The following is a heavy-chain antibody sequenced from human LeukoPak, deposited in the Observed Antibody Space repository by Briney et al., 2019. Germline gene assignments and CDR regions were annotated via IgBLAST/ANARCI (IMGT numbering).Heavy chain of an antibody. Sequence: GGSLRLSCAASGFTFSTYAMHWVRQAPGKGLEWVAIISYDGNNKYYAESVKGRFTISRDNSKNTLYLQMNSLRAEDTAVYYCAKRGECSGTSCHYFDYWGQGTLVTVSS. V-gene: IGHV3-30-3*02. J-gene: IGHJ4*02. CDR2: ISYDGNNK. CDR1: GFTFSTYA. D-gene: IGHD2-2*01. CDR3: AKRGECSGTSCHYFDY.